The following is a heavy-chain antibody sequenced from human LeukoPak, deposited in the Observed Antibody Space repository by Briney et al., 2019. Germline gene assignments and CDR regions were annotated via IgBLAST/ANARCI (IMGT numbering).Heavy chain of an antibody. J-gene: IGHJ4*02. Sequence: SETLSLTCTLSGGSMNRNSHYWGWIRQPRGGCREWIGIFYYTGTTYDNPSLKSRFTISADISKNQFSLKLTAVAPTDTGVYYCARGYNAGWIPYDYWGQGTLVTVSS. CDR3: ARGYNAGWIPYDY. CDR2: FYYTGTT. V-gene: IGHV4-39*01. CDR1: GGSMNRNSHY. D-gene: IGHD1-1*01.